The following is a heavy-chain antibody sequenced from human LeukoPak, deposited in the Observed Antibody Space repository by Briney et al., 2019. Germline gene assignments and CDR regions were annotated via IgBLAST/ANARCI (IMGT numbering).Heavy chain of an antibody. CDR1: GFTFSTSW. V-gene: IGHV3-74*01. J-gene: IGHJ6*02. CDR3: ARDIVGSYGMDV. Sequence: GGSLRLSCAASGFTFSTSWMHWVRQAPGKGLMWVSRINSDGSTTTYADSVKGRFTISRDNAKNTLYLQMNSLRAEDTAVYYCARDIVGSYGMDVWGQGTTVTVSS. CDR2: INSDGSTT. D-gene: IGHD3-16*02.